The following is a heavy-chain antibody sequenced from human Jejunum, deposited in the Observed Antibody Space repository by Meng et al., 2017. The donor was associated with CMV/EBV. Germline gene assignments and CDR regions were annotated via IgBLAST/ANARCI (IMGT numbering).Heavy chain of an antibody. V-gene: IGHV4-39*07. CDR3: ERDCGRGIYCSSSDY. CDR1: ASLTVDNYF. D-gene: IGHD6-6*01. J-gene: IGHJ4*02. Sequence: ASLTVDNYFWGWIRQAPGKRLEWIGTIHHAGPTYYNPSFLNRVTISLDKSKRQFSLRLTSVTAADTAMYYCERDCGRGIYCSSSDYWGQGTLVTVSS. CDR2: IHHAGPT.